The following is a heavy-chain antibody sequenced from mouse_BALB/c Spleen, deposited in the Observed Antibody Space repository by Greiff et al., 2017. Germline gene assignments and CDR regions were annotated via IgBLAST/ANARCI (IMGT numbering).Heavy chain of an antibody. CDR3: ARGAYGSSSFDY. D-gene: IGHD1-1*01. J-gene: IGHJ2*01. CDR2: INSNGGST. Sequence: EVQGVESGGGLVQPGGSLKLSCAASGFTFSSYGMSWVRQTPDKRLELVATINSNGGSTYYPDSVKGRFTISRDNAKNTLYLQMSSLKSEDTAMYYCARGAYGSSSFDYWGQGTTLTVSS. V-gene: IGHV5-6-3*01. CDR1: GFTFSSYG.